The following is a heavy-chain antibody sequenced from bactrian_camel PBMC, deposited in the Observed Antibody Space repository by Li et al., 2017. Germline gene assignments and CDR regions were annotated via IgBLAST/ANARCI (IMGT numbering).Heavy chain of an antibody. D-gene: IGHD6*01. CDR2: LSSDGST. CDR3: ATGRDCTVVGGMVCGFGY. V-gene: IGHV3S53*01. Sequence: HVQLVESGGGSVQSGGSLRLSCAASGYTYRRACMGWYRQAPGNDCELVSTLSSDGSTSYADSVKGRFTISRDNAKNTLYLQMNSLKPEDTAVYYCATGRDCTVVGGMVCGFGYWGQGTQVTVS. CDR1: GYTYRRAC. J-gene: IGHJ6*01.